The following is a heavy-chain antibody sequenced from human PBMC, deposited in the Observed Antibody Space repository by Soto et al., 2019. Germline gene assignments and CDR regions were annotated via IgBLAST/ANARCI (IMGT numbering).Heavy chain of an antibody. V-gene: IGHV3-7*01. J-gene: IGHJ4*02. D-gene: IGHD3-22*01. CDR1: GFTFSSYW. CDR3: AREINYYDSSGYYDYFDY. Sequence: EVQLVESGGGLVQPGGSLRLSCAASGFTFSSYWMSWVRQAPGKGLEWVANIKQDGSEKYYVDSVKGRFTISRDNAKNSLYLQMNSLRAEDTAVYYCAREINYYDSSGYYDYFDYWGQGTLVTVSS. CDR2: IKQDGSEK.